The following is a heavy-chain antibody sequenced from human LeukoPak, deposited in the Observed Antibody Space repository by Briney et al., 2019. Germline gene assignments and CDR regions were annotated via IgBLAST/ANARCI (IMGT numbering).Heavy chain of an antibody. CDR1: GFTFDDYA. Sequence: QTGGSLRLSCAASGFTFDDYAMHWVRQAPGKGLEWVSGISWNSGSIGYADSVKGRFTISRDNAKNSLYLQMNSLRAEDTALCYCAKDQDYDILTSLTDYWGQGTLVTVSS. V-gene: IGHV3-9*01. J-gene: IGHJ4*02. CDR3: AKDQDYDILTSLTDY. CDR2: ISWNSGSI. D-gene: IGHD3-9*01.